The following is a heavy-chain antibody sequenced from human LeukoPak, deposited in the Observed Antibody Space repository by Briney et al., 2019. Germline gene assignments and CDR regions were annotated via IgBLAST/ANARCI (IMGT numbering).Heavy chain of an antibody. CDR1: GGSINNNY. V-gene: IGHV4-59*12. CDR2: IYSTGRT. Sequence: SETLSLTCTVSGGSINNNYWSWIRQPPGKGLEWIGFIYSTGRTKYNPSLQSRLTISIDTPKNVFSLKLSSVTAADTAVYYCARGLGQWLVRYGIDYWGQGTLVTVSS. CDR3: ARGLGQWLVRYGIDY. D-gene: IGHD6-19*01. J-gene: IGHJ4*02.